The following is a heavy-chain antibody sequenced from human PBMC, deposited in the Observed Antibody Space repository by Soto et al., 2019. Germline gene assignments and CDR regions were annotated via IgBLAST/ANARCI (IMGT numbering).Heavy chain of an antibody. D-gene: IGHD2-21*02. Sequence: GGSLRLSCAASGFNVNSDYMNWVRQTPGKGLEWVASIYSGETTYYADSVRGRFTISSDKSKNTLYFQMSSLRIEDTAVYYCTRDGRGLGRLSLFEYWGPGVLASV. CDR1: GFNVNSDY. V-gene: IGHV3-53*01. CDR2: IYSGETT. CDR3: TRDGRGLGRLSLFEY. J-gene: IGHJ4*02.